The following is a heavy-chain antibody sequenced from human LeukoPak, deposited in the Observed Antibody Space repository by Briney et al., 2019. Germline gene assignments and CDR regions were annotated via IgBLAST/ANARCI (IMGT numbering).Heavy chain of an antibody. V-gene: IGHV3-48*01. D-gene: IGHD3-10*01. J-gene: IGHJ4*02. CDR2: ISSSSTI. Sequence: PGGSLRLSCAASGFTFSSYSMNWVRQAPGKGLEWVSYISSSSTIYYADSVKGRFTISRDNAKNSLYLQMNSLRAEDTAVYYCARDPCIGQVNLFDYWGQGTLVTVSS. CDR3: ARDPCIGQVNLFDY. CDR1: GFTFSSYS.